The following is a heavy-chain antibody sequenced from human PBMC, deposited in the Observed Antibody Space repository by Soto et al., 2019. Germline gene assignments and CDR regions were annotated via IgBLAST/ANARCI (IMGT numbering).Heavy chain of an antibody. CDR3: ARVSGSSRMYYFDY. CDR1: GFTFSSYS. V-gene: IGHV3-21*01. D-gene: IGHD6-19*01. CDR2: ISSSSRYI. J-gene: IGHJ4*02. Sequence: EVQLVESGGGLVKPGGSLRLSCAASGFTFSSYSMNWVRQAPGKGLEWVSSISSSSRYIYYADSVKGRFTISRDNAKNSLYLQMNSLRAEDTAVYYCARVSGSSRMYYFDYWGQGTLDTVSS.